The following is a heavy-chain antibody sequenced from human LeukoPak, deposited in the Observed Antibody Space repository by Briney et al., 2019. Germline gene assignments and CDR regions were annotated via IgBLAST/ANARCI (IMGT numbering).Heavy chain of an antibody. CDR1: GFTFSSYS. J-gene: IGHJ5*02. V-gene: IGHV3-21*01. CDR3: ARVLEDYITMLPNWFNP. CDR2: ISSSSSYI. Sequence: GGSLRLSCAASGFTFSSYSMNWVRRAPGKGLEWVSSISSSSSYIYYADSVKGRFTISRDNAKNSLYLQMNSLRAEDTAVYYCARVLEDYITMLPNWFNPWGQGTLVTVSS. D-gene: IGHD3-10*02.